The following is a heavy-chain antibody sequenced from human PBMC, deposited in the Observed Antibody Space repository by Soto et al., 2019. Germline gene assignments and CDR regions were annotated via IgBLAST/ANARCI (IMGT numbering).Heavy chain of an antibody. Sequence: ASVKVSCKASGYTFTSYGISWVRQAPGQGLEWMGWISAYNGNTNYAQKLQGRVTMTTDTSTSTAYLELRSLRSDDTAVYYCARVRRERGVGYYYYGMEVWGQGTTVTVSS. CDR3: ARVRRERGVGYYYYGMEV. D-gene: IGHD2-15*01. V-gene: IGHV1-18*01. J-gene: IGHJ6*02. CDR1: GYTFTSYG. CDR2: ISAYNGNT.